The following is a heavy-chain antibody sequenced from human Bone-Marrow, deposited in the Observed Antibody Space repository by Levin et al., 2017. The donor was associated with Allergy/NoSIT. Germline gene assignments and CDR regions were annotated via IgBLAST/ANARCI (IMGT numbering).Heavy chain of an antibody. V-gene: IGHV4-34*01. D-gene: IGHD3-16*01. CDR3: ASYLYGGLDY. Sequence: SETLSLTCAVYGGSLSGYYWSWIRQPPGKGLEWIGEINHSGSTTYNPSLKSRVTISVDTSKNQFSLRLSSVTAADTAVYYCASYLYGGLDYWGRGTLVSVSS. CDR1: GGSLSGYY. J-gene: IGHJ4*02. CDR2: INHSGST.